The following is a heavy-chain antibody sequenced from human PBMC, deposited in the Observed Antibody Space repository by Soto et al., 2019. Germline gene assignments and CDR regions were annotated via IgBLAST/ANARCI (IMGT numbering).Heavy chain of an antibody. J-gene: IGHJ4*02. V-gene: IGHV3-48*03. D-gene: IGHD6-13*01. CDR2: ISSSGSTI. Sequence: LRLSCAASGFTFSSYEMNWVRQAPGKGLEWVSYISSSGSTIYYADSVKGRFTISRDNAKNSLYLQMNSLRAEDTAVYYCARRAAAVNQPLDYWGQGTLVTVPQ. CDR1: GFTFSSYE. CDR3: ARRAAAVNQPLDY.